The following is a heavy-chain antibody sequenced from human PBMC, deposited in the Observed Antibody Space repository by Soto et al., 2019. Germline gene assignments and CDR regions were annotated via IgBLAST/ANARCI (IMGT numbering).Heavy chain of an antibody. V-gene: IGHV4-4*07. D-gene: IGHD3-16*01. CDR2: IYTSGST. Sequence: ETLSLTCTVSGGSISSYYWSWIRQPAGKGLEWIGRIYTSGSTNHNPSLKSRVTMSVDTSKNQFSLKLSSVTAADTAVYYCARDKGGAAHQNYYYYGMDVWGQGATVTVSS. CDR1: GGSISSYY. J-gene: IGHJ6*02. CDR3: ARDKGGAAHQNYYYYGMDV.